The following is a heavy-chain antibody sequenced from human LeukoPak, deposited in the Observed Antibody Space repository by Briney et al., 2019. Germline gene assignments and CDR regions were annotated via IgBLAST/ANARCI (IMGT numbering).Heavy chain of an antibody. D-gene: IGHD3-22*01. V-gene: IGHV3-21*01. CDR3: AREIYYDSSGYYNSHFDH. CDR1: GFTFSSYS. J-gene: IGHJ4*02. Sequence: GGSLRLSCAASGFTFSSYSMNWVPQAPGKGLEWVSSISSSSSYIYYAISVKRRFTITRDNAKKSLYLQMNSLRAEDTAVYYCAREIYYDSSGYYNSHFDHWGQGTLLTVSS. CDR2: ISSSSSYI.